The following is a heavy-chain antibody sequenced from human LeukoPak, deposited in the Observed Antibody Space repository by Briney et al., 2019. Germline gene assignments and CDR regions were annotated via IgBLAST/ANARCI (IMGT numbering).Heavy chain of an antibody. Sequence: ASVTVSFKTSVYSENFYGITWVRQGAGQGRERGGWISAQHGQTEYAPNSQDRVTMTTDTYTNTAYMELRSLTSDDTAVYYCAGSLGYCTSNVCYLKYWGQGTLVTVSS. D-gene: IGHD2-8*01. CDR3: AGSLGYCTSNVCYLKY. CDR2: ISAQHGQT. V-gene: IGHV1-18*01. J-gene: IGHJ4*02. CDR1: VYSENFYG.